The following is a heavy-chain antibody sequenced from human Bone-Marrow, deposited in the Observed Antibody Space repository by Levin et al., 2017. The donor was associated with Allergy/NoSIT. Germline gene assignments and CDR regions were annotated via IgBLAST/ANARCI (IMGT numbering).Heavy chain of an antibody. CDR3: ARDPNGITVGGVIDY. J-gene: IGHJ4*02. D-gene: IGHD3-16*01. CDR1: GYTFTGYY. CDR2: INPNSGGT. V-gene: IGHV1-2*02. Sequence: ASVKVSCKASGYTFTGYYMHWVRQAPGQGLEWMGWINPNSGGTNYAQKFQGRVTMTRDTSISTAYMELSRLRSDDTAVYYCARDPNGITVGGVIDYWGQGTLVTVSS.